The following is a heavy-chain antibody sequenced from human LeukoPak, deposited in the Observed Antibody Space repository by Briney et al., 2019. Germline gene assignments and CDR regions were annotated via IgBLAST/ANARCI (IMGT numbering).Heavy chain of an antibody. Sequence: TSETLSLPCTVSDGSINGYYWSWIRQSPGKGLESLGYIYYTGSTNYNPSLKSRVTISLDTSKNQFSLKLSSVTAADTAVYYCARGGSSWDYYFDYWGQGTLVTVSS. CDR1: DGSINGYY. D-gene: IGHD6-13*01. J-gene: IGHJ4*02. CDR3: ARGGSSWDYYFDY. V-gene: IGHV4-59*01. CDR2: IYYTGST.